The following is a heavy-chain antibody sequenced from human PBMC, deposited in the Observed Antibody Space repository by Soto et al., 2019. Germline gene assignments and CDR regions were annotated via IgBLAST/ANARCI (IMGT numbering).Heavy chain of an antibody. Sequence: LSLTCTVSGGSISSYYWSWIRQPPGKGLEWIGYIYYSGSTNYNPSLKSRVTISVDTSKNQFSLKLSSVTAADTAVYYCARVQMVYAIRGYYYGMDVWGQGTTVTVSS. V-gene: IGHV4-59*01. CDR1: GGSISSYY. CDR3: ARVQMVYAIRGYYYGMDV. J-gene: IGHJ6*02. D-gene: IGHD2-8*01. CDR2: IYYSGST.